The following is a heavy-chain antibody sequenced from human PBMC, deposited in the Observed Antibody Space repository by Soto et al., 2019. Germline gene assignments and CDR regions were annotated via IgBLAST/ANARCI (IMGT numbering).Heavy chain of an antibody. CDR3: AKATTNGGWFNPFDS. V-gene: IGHV3-23*01. CDR2: LSGSGTST. Sequence: GGSLRLSCAASGFSFVNYAMNWVHQAPGKGLEWVSGLSGSGTSTYYADSVKGRFTISRDNSRDTLFLQMNSLTADDTAVYYCAKATTNGGWFNPFDSWGQGALVTAPQ. D-gene: IGHD6-19*01. J-gene: IGHJ4*02. CDR1: GFSFVNYA.